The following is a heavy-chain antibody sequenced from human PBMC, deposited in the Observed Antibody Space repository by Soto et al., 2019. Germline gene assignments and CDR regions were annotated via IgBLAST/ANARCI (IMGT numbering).Heavy chain of an antibody. CDR3: ARASIGTVAGTTFDY. D-gene: IGHD6-19*01. CDR1: GSTFTGYY. J-gene: IGHJ4*02. V-gene: IGHV1-2*02. Sequence: GSVPVSCTASGSTFTGYYMHWVRQAPGQGLEWMGWINPNSGGTNYAQKFQGRVTMTRDTSISTAYMELSRLRSDDTAVYYCARASIGTVAGTTFDYWGQGTLVTVAS. CDR2: INPNSGGT.